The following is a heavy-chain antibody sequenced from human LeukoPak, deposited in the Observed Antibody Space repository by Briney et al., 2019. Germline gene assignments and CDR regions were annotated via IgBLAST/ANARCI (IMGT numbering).Heavy chain of an antibody. V-gene: IGHV1-69*13. J-gene: IGHJ6*03. CDR3: ARVGSSTSCCYMDV. CDR1: GGTFSSYA. Sequence: SVKVSCKASGGTFSSYAISWVRQAPGQGLEWMGGIIPIFGTANYAQKFQGRVTITADESTSTAYMELSSLRSEDTAVYYCARVGSSTSCCYMDVWGKGTTVTVSS. D-gene: IGHD2-2*01. CDR2: IIPIFGTA.